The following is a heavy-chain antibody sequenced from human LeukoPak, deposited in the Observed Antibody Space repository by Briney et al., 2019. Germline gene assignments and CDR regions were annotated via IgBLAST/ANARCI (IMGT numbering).Heavy chain of an antibody. CDR3: AKDGGPYCGGDCYSSNWFDP. CDR1: GFTFDDYA. V-gene: IGHV3-9*03. J-gene: IGHJ5*02. D-gene: IGHD2-21*02. Sequence: GGSLRLSCAASGFTFDDYAMHWVRQAPGKGLEWVSGISWNSGSIGYADSVKGRFTISRDNAKNSLYLQMNSLRAEDMALYYCAKDGGPYCGGDCYSSNWFDPWGQGTLVTVSS. CDR2: ISWNSGSI.